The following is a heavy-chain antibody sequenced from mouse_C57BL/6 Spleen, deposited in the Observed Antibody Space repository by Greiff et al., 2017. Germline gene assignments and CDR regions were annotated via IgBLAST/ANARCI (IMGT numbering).Heavy chain of an antibody. V-gene: IGHV1-53*01. D-gene: IGHD3-2*02. CDR1: GYTFTSYW. Sequence: QVQLQQPVTELVKPGASVQLSCKASGYTFTSYWMHWLKQRPGQGIEWIGTINPSNGGTNYNVKFKSKATLTVDKSSSTAYMQLSSLTSEDSAVYYCARSLTAQATPYWGQGTLVTVSA. CDR3: ARSLTAQATPY. J-gene: IGHJ3*01. CDR2: INPSNGGT.